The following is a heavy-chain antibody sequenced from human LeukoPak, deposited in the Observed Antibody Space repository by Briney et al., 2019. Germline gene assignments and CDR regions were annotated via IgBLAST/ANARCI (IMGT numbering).Heavy chain of an antibody. J-gene: IGHJ6*02. CDR2: IYSGGST. D-gene: IGHD2-15*01. CDR3: ARPRDINQDYYYGMDV. CDR1: GFTVSSNY. Sequence: GGSLRLSCAASGFTVSSNYMSWVRQAPGKGLEWVSVIYSGGSTYYADSVKGRFTISRDNSKNTLYLQMNSLRAEDTAVYYCARPRDINQDYYYGMDVWGQGATVTVSS. V-gene: IGHV3-66*02.